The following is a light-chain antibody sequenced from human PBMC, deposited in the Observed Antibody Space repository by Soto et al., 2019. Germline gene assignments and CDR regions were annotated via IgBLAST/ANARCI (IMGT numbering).Light chain of an antibody. CDR3: QQYYSDPPP. CDR1: QGISSY. V-gene: IGKV1-8*01. CDR2: AAS. J-gene: IGKJ2*01. Sequence: AIRMTQSPSSFSASTGDRVTITCRASQGISSYLAWYQQKPGKAPKLLIYAASTLQSGVPSRFSGSGSGTDFTLTISCLQSEDFATYYCQQYYSDPPPLGQGTKLEI.